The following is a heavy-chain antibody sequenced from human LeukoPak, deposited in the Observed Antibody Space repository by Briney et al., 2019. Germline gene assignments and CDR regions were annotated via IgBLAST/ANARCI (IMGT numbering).Heavy chain of an antibody. J-gene: IGHJ3*02. CDR3: ATVGYGSGSYGAFDI. CDR1: GFTFSSYS. Sequence: GGSLRLSCAASGFTFSSYSMNWVRQAPGEGLEWVSYISSTSSYTSYADSVKGRFTISRDNAKNSLYLQMNSLRAEDTAVYYCATVGYGSGSYGAFDIWGQGTMVTVSS. V-gene: IGHV3-21*05. D-gene: IGHD3-10*01. CDR2: ISSTSSYT.